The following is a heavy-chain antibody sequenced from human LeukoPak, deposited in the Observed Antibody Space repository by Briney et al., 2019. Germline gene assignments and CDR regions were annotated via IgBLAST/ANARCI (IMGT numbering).Heavy chain of an antibody. V-gene: IGHV1-8*02. Sequence: ASVKVSCKASGYTFTSYGISWVRQAPGQGLEWMGWMNPNSGNTGYAQKFQGRVTMTRNTSISTAYMELSSLRSEDTAVYYCARGVGAPRGAYYYYMDVWGKGTTVTISS. D-gene: IGHD1-26*01. J-gene: IGHJ6*03. CDR3: ARGVGAPRGAYYYYMDV. CDR2: MNPNSGNT. CDR1: GYTFTSYG.